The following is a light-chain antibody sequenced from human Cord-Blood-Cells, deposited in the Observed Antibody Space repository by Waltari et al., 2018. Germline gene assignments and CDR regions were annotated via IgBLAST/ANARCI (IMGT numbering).Light chain of an antibody. J-gene: IGLJ3*02. Sequence: QSALTQPASVSGSPGQSITISCTGTSSDVGSYNLVSWYQQHPGQAPKLMIYEGSKRPSGVSNHFSVSKSGNTASLTISGLQAEDEADYYCCSYAGSSTWVFGGGTKLTVL. CDR1: SSDVGSYNL. CDR3: CSYAGSSTWV. V-gene: IGLV2-23*01. CDR2: EGS.